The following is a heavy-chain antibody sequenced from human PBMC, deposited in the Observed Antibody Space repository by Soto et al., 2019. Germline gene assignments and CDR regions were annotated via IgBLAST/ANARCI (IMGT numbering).Heavy chain of an antibody. V-gene: IGHV4-31*03. Sequence: SETLSLTCTVSGDSSGDYHWSWFRQLPGKGLEWIGCVHYGGGTIYNPSLRSRVIVSEDTSKNQFFLKLTSVTAADTAVYYCARDPRDGLGHFDYWGLGILVTVSS. CDR1: GDSSGDYH. J-gene: IGHJ4*02. CDR3: ARDPRDGLGHFDY. CDR2: VHYGGGT.